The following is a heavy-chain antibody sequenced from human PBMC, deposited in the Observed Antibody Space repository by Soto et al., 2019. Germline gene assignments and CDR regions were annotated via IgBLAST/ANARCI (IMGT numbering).Heavy chain of an antibody. D-gene: IGHD2-2*01. CDR3: AKWGYCTSSSCYYLDH. J-gene: IGHJ4*02. V-gene: IGHV3-23*01. CDR2: ISGNGGHT. CDR1: GFAFSNDV. Sequence: EVQLLESGGGLVQPGGSLRLSCAASGFAFSNDVMSWVRQAPGKGLEWVSSISGNGGHTSYADSVKGRFTISRDNSENTVCLQMNSLRADDTAVYYCAKWGYCTSSSCYYLDHWGQGTLVTVSS.